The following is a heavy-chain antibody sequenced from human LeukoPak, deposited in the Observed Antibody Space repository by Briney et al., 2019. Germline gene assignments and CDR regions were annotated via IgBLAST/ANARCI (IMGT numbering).Heavy chain of an antibody. J-gene: IGHJ4*02. CDR2: IYVGGNT. CDR3: VKDSVVVAGLVNYFDY. V-gene: IGHV3-66*01. Sequence: GGSLRLSCAASGFTVSTNYMSWVRQAPGKGLEWVSLIYVGGNTYYSDSVKGRFTISRDNSKNTVYLQMNSLRAEDTAVYYCVKDSVVVAGLVNYFDYWGQGTLVTVSS. D-gene: IGHD6-19*01. CDR1: GFTVSTNY.